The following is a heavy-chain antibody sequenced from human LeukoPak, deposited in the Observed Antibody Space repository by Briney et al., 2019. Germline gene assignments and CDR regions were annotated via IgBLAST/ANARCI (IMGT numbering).Heavy chain of an antibody. D-gene: IGHD6-13*01. J-gene: IGHJ6*02. CDR1: GGSFSGYY. CDR3: ARDVYSSSWSDYYYYYYGMDV. V-gene: IGHV4-34*01. CDR2: INHSGST. Sequence: PSETLSLTCAVYGGSFSGYYWSWIRQPPEKGLEWIGEINHSGSTNYNPSLKSRVTISVDTSKNQFSLKLSSVTAADTAVYYCARDVYSSSWSDYYYYYYGMDVWGQGTTVTVSS.